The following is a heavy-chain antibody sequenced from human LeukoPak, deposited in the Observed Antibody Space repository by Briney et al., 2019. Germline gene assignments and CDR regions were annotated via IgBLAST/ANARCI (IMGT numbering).Heavy chain of an antibody. J-gene: IGHJ4*02. Sequence: PGGSLRPSCAASGFTFSSYSMNWVRQAPGKGLEWVSSISSSSSYIYYADSVKGRFTISRDNAKNSLYLQMNSLRAEDTAVYYCAREAFRGGDCYDYWGQGTLVTVSS. CDR2: ISSSSSYI. CDR1: GFTFSSYS. D-gene: IGHD2-21*01. CDR3: AREAFRGGDCYDY. V-gene: IGHV3-21*01.